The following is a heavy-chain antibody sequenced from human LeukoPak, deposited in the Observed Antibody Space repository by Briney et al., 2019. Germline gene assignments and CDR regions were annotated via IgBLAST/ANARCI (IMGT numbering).Heavy chain of an antibody. CDR2: ISYDGSNK. CDR1: GFTFSSYT. D-gene: IGHD4-23*01. J-gene: IGHJ4*02. CDR3: ARGGNPMDGPDY. Sequence: GGSLTLSCAASGFTFSSYTIHWVRHAPGKGLERVAVISYDGSNKYYAGSVKGRFSISRDNSKNTLYLQMNRLGAEDTGVYYCARGGNPMDGPDYWGQGTLVTVSS. V-gene: IGHV3-30-3*01.